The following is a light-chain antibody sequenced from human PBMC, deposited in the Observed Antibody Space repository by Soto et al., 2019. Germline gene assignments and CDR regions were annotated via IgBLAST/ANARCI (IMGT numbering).Light chain of an antibody. J-gene: IGKJ5*01. CDR1: QSVSSSY. CDR3: QEYDGAPIT. Sequence: VLKQSAGTLAVSPGEWATLPWRASQSVSSSYLAWYQQKPGQAPRLVIFDASNRASGMPERFSGSGSGTDFTLTIARLEPEDFAVYYCQEYDGAPITFGLGTRLEIK. CDR2: DAS. V-gene: IGKV3-20*01.